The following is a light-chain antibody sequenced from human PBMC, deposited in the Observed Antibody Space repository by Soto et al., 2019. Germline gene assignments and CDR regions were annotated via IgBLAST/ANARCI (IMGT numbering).Light chain of an antibody. CDR3: QQYNNWPPWT. CDR2: SAS. J-gene: IGKJ1*01. Sequence: IVMTQSPATLSVSPGARVTLSCRASQSISSNLAWYQYIVGQAPRLLIYSASTRATGIPARFSVSGSGTEFTLTISSLQSEDYAVYYCQQYNNWPPWTFGQGTKVEIK. CDR1: QSISSN. V-gene: IGKV3-15*01.